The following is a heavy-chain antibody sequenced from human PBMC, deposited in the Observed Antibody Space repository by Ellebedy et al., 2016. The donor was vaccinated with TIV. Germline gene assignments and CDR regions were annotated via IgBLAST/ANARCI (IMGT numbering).Heavy chain of an antibody. CDR1: GFTFSVHG. CDR3: VRDERDGYNSVYFDY. D-gene: IGHD5-24*01. V-gene: IGHV3-33*01. J-gene: IGHJ4*02. CDR2: IWYDGSNE. Sequence: GESLKISCAASGFTFSVHGMHWVRQAPGKGLEWVAVIWYDGSNEYYADSVKGRFTISRDNSKNTLSLEMNNLRAEDTAVYYCVRDERDGYNSVYFDYWGQGTLVTFSS.